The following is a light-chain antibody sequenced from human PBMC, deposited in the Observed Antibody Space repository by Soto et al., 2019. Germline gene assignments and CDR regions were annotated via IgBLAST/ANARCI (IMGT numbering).Light chain of an antibody. J-gene: IGLJ1*01. CDR1: SSDVGGYNY. Sequence: QSVLPQPASVSGSPGQSITISCTGTSSDVGGYNYVSWYQQHPGKAPKLMIYDVSNRPSGVSNRFSGSKSGNTASLTISGLQAEDEADYYCSSYTSSSTYVLGTGTKVTVL. CDR2: DVS. CDR3: SSYTSSSTYV. V-gene: IGLV2-14*01.